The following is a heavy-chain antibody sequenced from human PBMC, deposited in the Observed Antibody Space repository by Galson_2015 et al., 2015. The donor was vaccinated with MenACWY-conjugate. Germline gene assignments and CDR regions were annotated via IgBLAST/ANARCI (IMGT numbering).Heavy chain of an antibody. CDR2: ISAYNGNT. D-gene: IGHD5/OR15-5a*01. Sequence: SVKVSCKASAYTFTNYAISWVRQAPGQGLEWMGRISAYNGNTNYASKLQGRVTMTTDTSTDTAYMELRSLRSDDTAVYYCARGRVLVNSVDVIPADFDNWGQGTLVTVSS. CDR1: AYTFTNYA. V-gene: IGHV1-18*01. J-gene: IGHJ4*02. CDR3: ARGRVLVNSVDVIPADFDN.